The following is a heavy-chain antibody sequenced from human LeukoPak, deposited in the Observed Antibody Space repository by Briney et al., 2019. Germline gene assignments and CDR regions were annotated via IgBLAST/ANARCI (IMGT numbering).Heavy chain of an antibody. CDR1: GGSVRSDSNY. CDR2: IGYSGTT. V-gene: IGHV4-61*03. J-gene: IGHJ4*02. Sequence: SETLSLTCTVSGGSVRSDSNYWSWIRQPPGKGLEWIGYIGYSGTTDYNPSLKSRVTMSLGTSKNDLSLKLDSVTAADTAVYFCARGHRNNWRFDSWGQGTLVTVSS. D-gene: IGHD1-1*01. CDR3: ARGHRNNWRFDS.